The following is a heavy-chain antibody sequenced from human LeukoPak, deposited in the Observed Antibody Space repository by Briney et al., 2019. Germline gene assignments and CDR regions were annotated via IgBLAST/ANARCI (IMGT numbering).Heavy chain of an antibody. V-gene: IGHV3-23*01. Sequence: GGSLRLSCAASGFTFSSYAMSWVRQAPGKGLEWVSAISGSGGSTYYADSVKGRFTISRDNSKNTLYLQMNSLRAEDTAVYYCAKASVAVLRPQNYYFDYWGQGTLVTVSS. CDR1: GFTFSSYA. D-gene: IGHD2-15*01. CDR3: AKASVAVLRPQNYYFDY. CDR2: ISGSGGST. J-gene: IGHJ4*02.